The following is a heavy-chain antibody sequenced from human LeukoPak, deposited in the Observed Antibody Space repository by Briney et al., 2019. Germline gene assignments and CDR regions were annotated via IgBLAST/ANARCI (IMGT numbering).Heavy chain of an antibody. D-gene: IGHD3-3*01. CDR3: AKGPRITIFGVVINDAFDI. CDR1: GFTFDDYA. Sequence: GGSLRLSCAASGFTFDDYAMHWVRHAPGKGLEWVSLISWDGGSTYYADSVKGRFTISRDNSKNSLYLQMNSLRAEDTALYYCAKGPRITIFGVVINDAFDIWGQGTMVTVSS. V-gene: IGHV3-43D*03. J-gene: IGHJ3*02. CDR2: ISWDGGST.